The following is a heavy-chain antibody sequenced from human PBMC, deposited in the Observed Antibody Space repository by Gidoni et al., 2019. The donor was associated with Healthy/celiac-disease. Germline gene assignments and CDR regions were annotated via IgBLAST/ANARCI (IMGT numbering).Heavy chain of an antibody. CDR3: ARQQYQLRYYYYGMDV. D-gene: IGHD2-2*01. J-gene: IGHJ6*02. CDR2: IYYSGST. Sequence: LQLQQSGPGLVKPSETPSPTFTVSTGSTRRSSYSRGWIRHPPGKGLGWIGSIYYSGSTYYNPSLKSRVTISVDTSKNQFSLKLSSVTAADTAVYYCARQQYQLRYYYYGMDVWGQGTTVTVSS. CDR1: TGSTRRSSYS. V-gene: IGHV4-39*01.